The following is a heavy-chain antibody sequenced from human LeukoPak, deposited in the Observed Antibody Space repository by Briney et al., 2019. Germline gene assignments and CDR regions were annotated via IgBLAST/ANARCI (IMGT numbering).Heavy chain of an antibody. CDR3: ARGGPRYDILTGYYHEGY. CDR1: GYTFTSYA. J-gene: IGHJ4*02. Sequence: GASVKFSCKASGYTFTSYAMNWVRQAPGQGLEWMGWINTNTGNPTYAQGFTGRFVFSLDTSVSTAYLQISSLKAEDTAVYYCARGGPRYDILTGYYHEGYWGQGTLVTVSS. V-gene: IGHV7-4-1*02. CDR2: INTNTGNP. D-gene: IGHD3-9*01.